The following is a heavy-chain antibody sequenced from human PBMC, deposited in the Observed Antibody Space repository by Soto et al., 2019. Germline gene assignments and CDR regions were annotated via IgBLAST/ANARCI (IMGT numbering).Heavy chain of an antibody. CDR2: ISGSGGST. CDR3: AKDANYYDCSGYYLGRYYFDY. V-gene: IGHV3-23*01. D-gene: IGHD3-22*01. Sequence: GGSLRLSCAASGFTFSSYAMSWVRQAPGKGLEWVSAISGSGGSTYYADSVKGRFTISRDNSKNTLYLQMNSLRAEDTAVYYCAKDANYYDCSGYYLGRYYFDYWGQGTLVTVSS. J-gene: IGHJ4*02. CDR1: GFTFSSYA.